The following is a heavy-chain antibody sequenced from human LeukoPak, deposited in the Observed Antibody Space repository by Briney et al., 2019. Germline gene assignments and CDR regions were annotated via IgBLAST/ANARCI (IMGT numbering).Heavy chain of an antibody. Sequence: ASVKVSCKASGYTFTGYYMHWVRQAPGQGLEWMGWINPNSGGTNYAQKFQGRVTVTRDTSISTAYMELSRLRSNDTAVYYCARDLRIQLWATAVDYWGQGTLVTVSS. D-gene: IGHD5-18*01. CDR2: INPNSGGT. CDR1: GYTFTGYY. V-gene: IGHV1-2*02. CDR3: ARDLRIQLWATAVDY. J-gene: IGHJ4*02.